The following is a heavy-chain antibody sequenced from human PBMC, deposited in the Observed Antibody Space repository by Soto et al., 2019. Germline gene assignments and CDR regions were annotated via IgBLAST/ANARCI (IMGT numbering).Heavy chain of an antibody. D-gene: IGHD2-21*01. CDR3: ARSSAYPYYFDY. CDR2: ISSGGNAI. J-gene: IGHJ4*02. V-gene: IGHV3-11*01. CDR1: GFRFTDYY. Sequence: GGSLRLSCAASGFRFTDYYMTWIRQAPGKGLEWVSYISSGGNAIYYADSVKGRFTISEDNTKKSLYLQMNYLRAEDTAVYYCARSSAYPYYFDYWGQGALVTVYS.